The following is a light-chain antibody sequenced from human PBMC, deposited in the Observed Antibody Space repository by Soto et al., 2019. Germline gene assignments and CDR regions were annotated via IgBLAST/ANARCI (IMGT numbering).Light chain of an antibody. J-gene: IGLJ1*01. CDR3: SLYISGSTYV. CDR2: EVN. V-gene: IGLV2-18*01. CDR1: SSDVGGYNY. Sequence: QSALTQPRSVSGSPGQSVTISCTGTSSDVGGYNYVSWYQQYPGKAPQLIIYEVNTRPSGVPDRFSGSKSGSTASLTISGLQAEDEADYYCSLYISGSTYVFGTGTKLTVL.